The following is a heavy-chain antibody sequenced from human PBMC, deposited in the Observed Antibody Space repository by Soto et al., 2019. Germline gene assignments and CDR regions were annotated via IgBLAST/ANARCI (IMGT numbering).Heavy chain of an antibody. CDR3: GRGRSGQIVVFY. J-gene: IGHJ4*02. CDR1: GYTFTGHY. Sequence: ASVKVSCKASGYTFTGHYVHWLRQSPERGPEWMGEIGPESGATRYAEKFQGRVTMTLDTSITTVYMELKNLSPDDTAVYYCGRGRSGQIVVFYWGQGTPVTVSS. CDR2: IGPESGAT. V-gene: IGHV1-2*02. D-gene: IGHD1-26*01.